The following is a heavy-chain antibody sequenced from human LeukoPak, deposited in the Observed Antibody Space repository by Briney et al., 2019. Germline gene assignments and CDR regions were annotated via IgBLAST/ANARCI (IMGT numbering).Heavy chain of an antibody. CDR2: IKQDGSEK. J-gene: IGHJ4*02. D-gene: IGHD5-24*01. V-gene: IGHV3-7*01. CDR1: GFTSSSYW. Sequence: GGSLRLSCAASGFTSSSYWMSWVRQAPGKGLEWVANIKQDGSEKYYVDSVKGRFTISRDNAKNSLYLQMNSLRAEDTAVYYCARRDGYNWYYFDYWGQGTLVTVSS. CDR3: ARRDGYNWYYFDY.